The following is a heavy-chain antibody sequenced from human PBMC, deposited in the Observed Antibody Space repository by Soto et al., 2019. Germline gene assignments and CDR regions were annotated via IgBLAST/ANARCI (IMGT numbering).Heavy chain of an antibody. D-gene: IGHD1-20*01. J-gene: IGHJ5*02. V-gene: IGHV4-34*01. CDR3: ARGGNWNDLYNWFDT. Sequence: QVQLQQWGAGLLKPSETLSLTCTVYGGSFSGYYWSWIRQSPGKGLEWIGEINHNEYTNYNPSLTSRVTISADASKTQVSLKLSSVTAADTAVYYCARGGNWNDLYNWFDTWGQGTLVTVSS. CDR2: INHNEYT. CDR1: GGSFSGYY.